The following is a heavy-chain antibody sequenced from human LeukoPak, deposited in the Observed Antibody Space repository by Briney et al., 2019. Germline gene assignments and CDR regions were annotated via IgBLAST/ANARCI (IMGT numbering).Heavy chain of an antibody. CDR2: ISGSADNT. CDR1: GFIFDNYA. J-gene: IGHJ4*02. D-gene: IGHD5-24*01. V-gene: IGHV3-23*01. CDR3: AKGPKLGDGFHCDY. Sequence: GGSLRLSCVAFGFIFDNYALSWVRQAPGKGLEWVSGISGSADNTYYADSVKGRFTISRDISKNTVYLQMNNLRVDDTAVYYCAKGPKLGDGFHCDYWGQGTLVTVSS.